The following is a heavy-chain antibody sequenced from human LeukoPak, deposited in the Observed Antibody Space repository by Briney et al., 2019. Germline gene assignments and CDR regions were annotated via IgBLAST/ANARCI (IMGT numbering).Heavy chain of an antibody. D-gene: IGHD5-24*01. V-gene: IGHV4-34*01. CDR1: GGSFSGYY. CDR2: INHSGST. CDR3: ARVGPRWLQFRGSLLDY. Sequence: SETLSLTCAVYGGSFSGYYWSWIRQPPGKGLEWIGEINHSGSTNYNPSLKSRVTISVDTSKNQFSLKLSSVTAADTAVYYCARVGPRWLQFRGSLLDYWGQGTLVTVSS. J-gene: IGHJ4*02.